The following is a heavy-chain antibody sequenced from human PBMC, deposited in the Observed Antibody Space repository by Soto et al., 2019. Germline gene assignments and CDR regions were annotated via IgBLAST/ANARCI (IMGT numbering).Heavy chain of an antibody. V-gene: IGHV1-18*04. CDR2: ISTFNGNA. J-gene: IGHJ4*02. D-gene: IGHD6-19*01. Sequence: ASVKVSCKTSGYSFSSNGVSWVRQAPGQGLEWMGWISTFNGNAHSAQKFQGGVTMTTDTSTNTAYMELRSLTSDDTAVYYCARLSGYSTGWYDYWGQGTLVTVSS. CDR3: ARLSGYSTGWYDY. CDR1: GYSFSSNG.